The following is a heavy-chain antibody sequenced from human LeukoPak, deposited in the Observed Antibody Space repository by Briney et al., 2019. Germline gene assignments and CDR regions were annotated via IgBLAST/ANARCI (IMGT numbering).Heavy chain of an antibody. CDR2: INPSGGST. CDR1: VSAFSTYY. Sequence: ASVKLSFNSAVSAFSTYYINWWRQAPGQGLEWMGIINPSGGSTSYAQKFQGRVIMTRDTSTSTVYMELSSLRSEDTAVYYCTRYRRCFDYWGQGTLVTVSS. CDR3: TRYRRCFDY. J-gene: IGHJ4*02. D-gene: IGHD3-16*02. V-gene: IGHV1-46*03.